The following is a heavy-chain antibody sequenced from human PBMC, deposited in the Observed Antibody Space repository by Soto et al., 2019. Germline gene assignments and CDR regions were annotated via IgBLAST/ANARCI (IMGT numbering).Heavy chain of an antibody. CDR3: VRYSGYDYFFDY. D-gene: IGHD5-12*01. CDR2: ISHDETTK. J-gene: IGHJ4*02. Sequence: GGSLRLSCVVSGFTFSRTSMHWVRQAPVKGLEWVGFISHDETTKYNANYVEGRFTISRDNSENTLYLQINSLTVEDTAVYHCVRYSGYDYFFDYWGQGTLVTVSS. CDR1: GFTFSRTS. V-gene: IGHV3-30-3*01.